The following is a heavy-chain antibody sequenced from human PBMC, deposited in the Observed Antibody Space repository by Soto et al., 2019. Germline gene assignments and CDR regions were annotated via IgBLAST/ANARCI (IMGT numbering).Heavy chain of an antibody. D-gene: IGHD6-13*01. CDR1: GFTFSSSS. Sequence: GGSLRLSCAASGFTFSSSSMNWVRQAPGKGLEWFSSISSSSSYIYCADSVKGRFTITRDNAKNSLYLQMNSLRAEDTAVYYCERDPQRSGEESSSWYGYFDYWGQGTLVTVSS. CDR3: ERDPQRSGEESSSWYGYFDY. J-gene: IGHJ4*02. CDR2: ISSSSSYI. V-gene: IGHV3-21*01.